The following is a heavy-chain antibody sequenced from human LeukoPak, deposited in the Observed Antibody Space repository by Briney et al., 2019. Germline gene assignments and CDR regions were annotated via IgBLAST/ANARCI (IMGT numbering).Heavy chain of an antibody. J-gene: IGHJ4*01. Sequence: GGSLRLSCAASGFSFNNAWMNWVRQSPGKGLEGVGVIKNKGDCETTDYAAPVKGRLTISRDDYTKSMYLQMNSLKTEDTAVYFCTTLWYPYHNSDYWGHGTLVTVSS. CDR2: IKNKGDCETT. D-gene: IGHD2/OR15-2a*01. CDR3: TTLWYPYHNSDY. CDR1: GFSFNNAW. V-gene: IGHV3-15*01.